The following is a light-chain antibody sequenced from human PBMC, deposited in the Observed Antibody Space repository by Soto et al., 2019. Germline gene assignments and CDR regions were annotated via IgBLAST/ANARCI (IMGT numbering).Light chain of an antibody. CDR1: QSVSSNY. CDR3: RQYGGSPRT. CDR2: GAS. J-gene: IGKJ1*01. Sequence: EIVLTQSPGTLSLSPGARATLSCTASQSVSSNYLAWYQQKPGQAPRLLIYGASSRANGIPDRFRGSGSGTDLTLTISRLGREDVAVYYCRQYGGSPRTFGQGPKVEI. V-gene: IGKV3-20*01.